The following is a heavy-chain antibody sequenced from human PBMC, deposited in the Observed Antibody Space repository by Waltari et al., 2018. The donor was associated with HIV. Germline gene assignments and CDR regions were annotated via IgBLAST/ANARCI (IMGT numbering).Heavy chain of an antibody. D-gene: IGHD4-4*01. CDR1: GFTFTGYA. CDR3: AKEGATLTTSAYFYYYGMDV. Sequence: QVQLVESGGGVVQPGGSLRLSCAASGFTFTGYAIQWVRPAPGKGLEWVAFMRYDGTNKYYADSVKGRFTISRDNSKNSLYLQMNSLRAEDTALYYCAKEGATLTTSAYFYYYGMDVWGQGTTVTVSS. V-gene: IGHV3-30*02. CDR2: MRYDGTNK. J-gene: IGHJ6*02.